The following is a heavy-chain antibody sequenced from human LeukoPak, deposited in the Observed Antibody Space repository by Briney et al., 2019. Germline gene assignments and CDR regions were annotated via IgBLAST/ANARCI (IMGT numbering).Heavy chain of an antibody. Sequence: GGSLRLSCAASGFTFSSYGMHWVRQAPGKGLEWVAATWYDGSNKHYADSVKGRFAISRDNSKNTLYLQMNSLRAEDTAVYFCARGGHCSTTSCSNYDGMDVWGQGTTLTVSS. V-gene: IGHV3-33*01. J-gene: IGHJ6*02. CDR1: GFTFSSYG. CDR3: ARGGHCSTTSCSNYDGMDV. D-gene: IGHD2-2*01. CDR2: TWYDGSNK.